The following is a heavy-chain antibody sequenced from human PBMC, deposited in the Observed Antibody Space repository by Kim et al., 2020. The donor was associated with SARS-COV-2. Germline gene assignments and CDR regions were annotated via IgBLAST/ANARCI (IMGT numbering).Heavy chain of an antibody. CDR2: INPNSGGT. J-gene: IGHJ4*02. D-gene: IGHD4-4*01. Sequence: ASVKVSCKASGYTFTGYYMHWVRQAPGQGLAWMGRINPNSGGTNYTQKVQGRVTMTRDTSISTAYMELSRMRSDEKAVYYCARVQRWGQGTLVTVSS. CDR1: GYTFTGYY. V-gene: IGHV1-2*06. CDR3: ARVQR.